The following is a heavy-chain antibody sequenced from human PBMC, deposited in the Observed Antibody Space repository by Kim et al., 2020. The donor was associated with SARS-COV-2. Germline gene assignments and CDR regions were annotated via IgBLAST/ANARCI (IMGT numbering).Heavy chain of an antibody. J-gene: IGHJ3*02. Sequence: SVKGRFTISRDNSKNSHYLQMNSLKAEDTAVYYCTRVPRTTSVFRDSFDIWGQGTMVTVSS. D-gene: IGHD1-1*01. CDR3: TRVPRTTSVFRDSFDI. V-gene: IGHV3-73*01.